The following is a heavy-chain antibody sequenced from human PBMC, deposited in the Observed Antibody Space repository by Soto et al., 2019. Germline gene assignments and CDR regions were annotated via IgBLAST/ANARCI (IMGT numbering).Heavy chain of an antibody. CDR3: VRESLTVTQRVGFYYGMDV. CDR1: GFTFNDYN. J-gene: IGHJ6*02. Sequence: GRSLRLSCAASGFTFNDYNMNWVRQAPGKGLEWVAYIRSTSTSIHYADSVRGRFTISRDSAKNSLYLQMNSLRDEDTAVYYSVRESLTVTQRVGFYYGMDVWGQGTTVTVSS. D-gene: IGHD4-4*01. CDR2: IRSTSTSI. V-gene: IGHV3-48*02.